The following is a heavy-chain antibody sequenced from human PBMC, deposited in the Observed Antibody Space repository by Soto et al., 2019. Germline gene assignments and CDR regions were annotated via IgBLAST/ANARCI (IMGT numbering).Heavy chain of an antibody. Sequence: QVQLVQSGAEVKKPGASVKVSCKASGYMFTTYGISWVRQAPGQGLEWMGWISAYNGNTKYAQKLQGRVTMTTDTSASTAYMERRSLRSDDTAVYYCARERCSSTSCYKGPFYYYGLDVWGQGTTVTVSS. CDR3: ARERCSSTSCYKGPFYYYGLDV. CDR1: GYMFTTYG. J-gene: IGHJ6*02. D-gene: IGHD2-2*02. V-gene: IGHV1-18*01. CDR2: ISAYNGNT.